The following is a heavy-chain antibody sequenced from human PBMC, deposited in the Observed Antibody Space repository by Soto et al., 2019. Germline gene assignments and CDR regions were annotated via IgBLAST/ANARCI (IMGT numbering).Heavy chain of an antibody. CDR2: IYYSGST. J-gene: IGHJ3*02. CDR1: GGSISSYY. Sequence: DTLSLTCTVSGGSISSYYWSWIRQPPGKGLEWIGYIYYSGSTNYNPSLKSRVTISVDTSKNQFSLKLSSVTAADTAVYYCARDYDGDDAFDIWGQGTMVTVSS. D-gene: IGHD5-12*01. V-gene: IGHV4-59*01. CDR3: ARDYDGDDAFDI.